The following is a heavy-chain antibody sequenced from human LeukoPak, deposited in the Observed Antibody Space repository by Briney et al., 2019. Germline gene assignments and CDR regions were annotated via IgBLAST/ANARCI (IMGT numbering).Heavy chain of an antibody. J-gene: IGHJ4*02. CDR3: AKETRGSYSDY. D-gene: IGHD5-12*01. Sequence: GGSLRLSCAASGFTFGSYWMSWVRQAPGKGLEWVAFISYDGSNRYYADSVKGRFTISRDNSKNTLYLQMNSLRAEDTAVYYCAKETRGSYSDYWGQGTLVTVSS. CDR2: ISYDGSNR. V-gene: IGHV3-30*02. CDR1: GFTFGSYW.